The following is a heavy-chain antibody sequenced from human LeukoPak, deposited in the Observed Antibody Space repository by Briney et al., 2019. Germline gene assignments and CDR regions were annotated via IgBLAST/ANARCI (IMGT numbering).Heavy chain of an antibody. CDR2: MNPNGGNT. J-gene: IGHJ3*02. V-gene: IGHV1-8*01. CDR1: GYTFTSYD. D-gene: IGHD5-18*01. CDR3: ARAYGYSYGSDAFYI. Sequence: HGASVKVSCKASGYTFTSYDINWVRQATGQGLEWMGWMNPNGGNTGYAQKFQGRVTMTRNTSISTPYMELSSLRSEDTAVYYCARAYGYSYGSDAFYIWGQGTMVTVSS.